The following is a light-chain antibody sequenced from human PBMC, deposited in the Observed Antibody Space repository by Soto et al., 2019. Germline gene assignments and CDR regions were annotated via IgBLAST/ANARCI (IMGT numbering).Light chain of an antibody. J-gene: IGKJ1*01. V-gene: IGKV3-20*01. Sequence: EIVLTQSPGTLSLSPGERATLSCRASQSVSSSYLAWYQQKPGQAPRLLIYGASSRATGIPDRFSGSGSGTDFTLTISRLEPEDFAVYYCQQYGSSRTVAQGNREEIE. CDR2: GAS. CDR3: QQYGSSRT. CDR1: QSVSSSY.